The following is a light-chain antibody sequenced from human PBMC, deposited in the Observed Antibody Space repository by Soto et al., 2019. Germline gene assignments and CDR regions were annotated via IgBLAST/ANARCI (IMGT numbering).Light chain of an antibody. J-gene: IGLJ3*02. CDR3: SSSTSSNTLV. CDR1: KNDIGSSDY. Sequence: QSALTQPASVSASPGQSITISCTGGKNDIGSSDYVSWYQQHPGKAPKLIIYGVSNRPSGTSDRFSGSKSGNTASLTISGLQDDDEADYYCSSSTSSNTLVFGGGTKLTVL. CDR2: GVS. V-gene: IGLV2-14*01.